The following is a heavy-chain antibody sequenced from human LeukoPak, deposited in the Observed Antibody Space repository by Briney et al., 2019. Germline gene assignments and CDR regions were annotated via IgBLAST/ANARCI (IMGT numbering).Heavy chain of an antibody. Sequence: GASVKVSCKASGYTFTSYDINWVRQATGQGLEWMGWMNPNSGNTGYAQKFQGRVTITRNTSISTAYMELSSLRSEDTAVYYCARGRYYDFWSGYYTPLFDCWGQGTLVTVSS. V-gene: IGHV1-8*03. CDR3: ARGRYYDFWSGYYTPLFDC. D-gene: IGHD3-3*01. CDR2: MNPNSGNT. J-gene: IGHJ4*02. CDR1: GYTFTSYD.